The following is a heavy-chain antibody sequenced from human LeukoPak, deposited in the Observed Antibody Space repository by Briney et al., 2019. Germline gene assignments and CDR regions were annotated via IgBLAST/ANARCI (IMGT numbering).Heavy chain of an antibody. Sequence: PSETLSLTCTVSGGSISSGSYYWSWIRQPAGKGLEWIGRIYTSGSTNYNPSLKSRVTISVDTSKNQFSLKLSSVTAADTAVYYCARHHWWIVVPAAMPARSWFDPWGQGTLVTVSS. CDR2: IYTSGST. CDR3: ARHHWWIVVPAAMPARSWFDP. V-gene: IGHV4-61*02. CDR1: GGSISSGSYY. J-gene: IGHJ5*02. D-gene: IGHD2-2*01.